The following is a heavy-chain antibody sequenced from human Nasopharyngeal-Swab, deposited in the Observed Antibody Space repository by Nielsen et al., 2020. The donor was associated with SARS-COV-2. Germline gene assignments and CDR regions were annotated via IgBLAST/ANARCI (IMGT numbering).Heavy chain of an antibody. V-gene: IGHV3-30*02. CDR2: IRYDGSNK. CDR3: AKDKVDCSGGSCYENPFDY. D-gene: IGHD2-15*01. Sequence: GESLKISCAASGFTFSSYGMHWVCQAPGKGLEWVAFIRYDGSNKYYADSVKGRFTISRDNSKNTLYLQMNSLRAEDTAVYYCAKDKVDCSGGSCYENPFDYWGQGTLVTVSS. J-gene: IGHJ4*02. CDR1: GFTFSSYG.